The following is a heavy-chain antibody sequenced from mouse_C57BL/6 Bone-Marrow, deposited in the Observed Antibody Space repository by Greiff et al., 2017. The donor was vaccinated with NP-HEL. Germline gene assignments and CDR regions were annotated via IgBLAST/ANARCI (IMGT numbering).Heavy chain of an antibody. V-gene: IGHV3-2*02. J-gene: IGHJ2*01. CDR1: GYSITSDYA. CDR2: ISYSGST. Sequence: EVQLVESGPGLVKPSRSLSLTCTVTGYSITSDYAWNWIRQFPGNKLEWMGYISYSGSTSYSPSLKSRISITRDTSKNQFFLQLNSVTTEDTATYYCSRASYYYDDSLDYWGQGTTLTVSS. CDR3: SRASYYYDDSLDY. D-gene: IGHD1-1*01.